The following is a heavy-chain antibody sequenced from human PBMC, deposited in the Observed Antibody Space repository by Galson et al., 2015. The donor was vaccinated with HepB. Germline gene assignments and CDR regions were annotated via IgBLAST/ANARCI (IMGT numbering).Heavy chain of an antibody. J-gene: IGHJ4*02. Sequence: SVKVSCKASGYTFTSYGISWVRQAPGQGLEWMGWISAYNGNTNYAQKLQGRVTMTTDTSTSTAYMELRSLRSDDTAVYYCARDSWSSSRLYIDYWGQGTLVTVSS. D-gene: IGHD6-13*01. CDR2: ISAYNGNT. CDR1: GYTFTSYG. CDR3: ARDSWSSSRLYIDY. V-gene: IGHV1-18*01.